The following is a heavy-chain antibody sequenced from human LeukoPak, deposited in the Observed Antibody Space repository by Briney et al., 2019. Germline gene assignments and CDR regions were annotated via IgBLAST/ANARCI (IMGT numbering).Heavy chain of an antibody. Sequence: PSETLSLTCAVYGGSFSGYYWSWIRQPPGKGLEWIGEINHSGSTNYNPSLKSRVTISVDTSKNQFSLKLSSVTAADTAVYYCARLSEPERITIFGAQFDPWGQGTLVTVSS. V-gene: IGHV4-34*01. CDR3: ARLSEPERITIFGAQFDP. D-gene: IGHD3-3*01. J-gene: IGHJ5*02. CDR1: GGSFSGYY. CDR2: INHSGST.